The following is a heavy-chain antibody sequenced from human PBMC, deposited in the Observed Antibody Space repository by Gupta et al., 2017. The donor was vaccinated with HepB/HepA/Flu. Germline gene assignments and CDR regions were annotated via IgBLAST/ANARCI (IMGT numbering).Heavy chain of an antibody. CDR1: GFTFAGYV. CDR3: ARRGGEVYGASDS. V-gene: IGHV3-23*01. J-gene: IGHJ4*02. CDR2: MTGAGSHT. Sequence: EVQLLESGVGLVQPGESLRLSCATSGFTFAGYVMHWVRQAPGKGLEWVSTMTGAGSHTCYADSVKGRFTISRDNSKSTLFLQMTSLRAEDTAVYYCARRGGEVYGASDSWGQGTLVSVSS. D-gene: IGHD3-10*01.